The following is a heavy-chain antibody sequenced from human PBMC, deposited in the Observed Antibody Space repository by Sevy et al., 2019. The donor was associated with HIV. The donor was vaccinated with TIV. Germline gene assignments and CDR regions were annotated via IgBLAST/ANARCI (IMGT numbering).Heavy chain of an antibody. CDR3: ARDLGDSSSCDAFDI. D-gene: IGHD6-13*01. Sequence: GGSLRLSCAASGFTVSSNYMSWVRQAPGKGLEWVSVIYSGGSTYYADSVKGRFTISRDNSKNTLYLQMNSLRAEDTAVYYCARDLGDSSSCDAFDIWGQGTMVTVSS. CDR2: IYSGGST. CDR1: GFTVSSNY. J-gene: IGHJ3*02. V-gene: IGHV3-66*02.